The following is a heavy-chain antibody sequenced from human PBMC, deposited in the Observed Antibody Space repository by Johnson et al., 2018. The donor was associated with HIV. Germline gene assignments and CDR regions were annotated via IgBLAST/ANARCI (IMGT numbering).Heavy chain of an antibody. D-gene: IGHD3-10*01. V-gene: IGHV3-23*04. CDR2: ISGTGDNT. J-gene: IGHJ2*01. CDR1: GFTFSSYG. Sequence: MQLVESGGGSVQPGGSLRLSCAASGFTFSSYGMHWVRQAPGKGLEWVAGISGTGDNTYYADSVKGRFTISRENSKNTVYLQLNSLRVEDTAVYYCAKGISGYSDAFPSASFLW. CDR3: AKGISGYSDAFPSASFL.